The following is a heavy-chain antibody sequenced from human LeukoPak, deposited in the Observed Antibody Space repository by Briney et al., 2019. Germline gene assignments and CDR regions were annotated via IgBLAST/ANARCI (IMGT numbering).Heavy chain of an antibody. CDR3: ARDGRGIWFGESVFDY. Sequence: ASVKVSCKASGYTFTSYGISWVRQAPGQGLEWMGWISPYNGNTNYAQKLQGRVTMTTDTSTSTAYMELRSLRSDDTAVYYCARDGRGIWFGESVFDYWGQGTLVTVSS. J-gene: IGHJ4*02. CDR1: GYTFTSYG. D-gene: IGHD3-10*01. V-gene: IGHV1-18*01. CDR2: ISPYNGNT.